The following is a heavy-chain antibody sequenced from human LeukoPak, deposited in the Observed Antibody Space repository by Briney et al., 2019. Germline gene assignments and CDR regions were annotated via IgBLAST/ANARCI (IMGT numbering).Heavy chain of an antibody. D-gene: IGHD6-19*01. Sequence: ASVKVSCKASGYTFTSYYMHWVRQAPGQGREWMGIINPSGGSTSYAQKFQGRVNINRDTSTSTVYMELSSLRSEDTAVYYCARDKAVAGTIHYHYYYMDVWGKGTTVTVSS. J-gene: IGHJ6*03. V-gene: IGHV1-46*03. CDR1: GYTFTSYY. CDR2: INPSGGST. CDR3: ARDKAVAGTIHYHYYYMDV.